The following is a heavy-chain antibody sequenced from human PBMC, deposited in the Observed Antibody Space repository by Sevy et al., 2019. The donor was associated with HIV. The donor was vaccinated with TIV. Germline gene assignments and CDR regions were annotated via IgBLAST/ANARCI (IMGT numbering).Heavy chain of an antibody. CDR1: GFTVSSNY. V-gene: IGHV3-66*01. CDR3: ARVAPDGVYDYCSAFDI. CDR2: IYSGGST. Sequence: GGSLRLSCAASGFTVSSNYMSWVRQAPGKGLEWVSVIYSGGSTYYAHSVKGRFTISRDNSKNTLYLQMNSLRAEDTAVYYCARVAPDGVYDYCSAFDIWGQGTMVTVSS. D-gene: IGHD5-12*01. J-gene: IGHJ3*02.